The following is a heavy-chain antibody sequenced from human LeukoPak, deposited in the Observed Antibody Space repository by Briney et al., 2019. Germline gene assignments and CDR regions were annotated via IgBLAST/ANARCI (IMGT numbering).Heavy chain of an antibody. CDR2: TYYRGST. CDR3: ASLEGIQRRMV. J-gene: IGHJ4*02. CDR1: VGSISSYY. V-gene: IGHV4-59*01. Sequence: SETLSLTCTVSVGSISSYYWSWIRQPPGEGLECIGYTYYRGSTNYNPSLKSRDTISVDTTKNQLALKVRSVTDADTPVYYCASLEGIQRRMVWGEGSLVTVSS. D-gene: IGHD5-18*01.